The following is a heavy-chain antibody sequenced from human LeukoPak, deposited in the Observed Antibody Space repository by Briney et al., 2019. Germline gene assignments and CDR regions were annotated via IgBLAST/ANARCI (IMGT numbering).Heavy chain of an antibody. CDR3: ARFYYYDSSGYYYGMDV. Sequence: GASVKVSCKASGYTFTSYDISWVRQATGQGLEWMGWMNPNSGNTGYAQKFQGRVTMTRNTSISTAYMELSSLRSEDTAVYYCARFYYYDSSGYYYGMDVWGQGTTVTVSS. J-gene: IGHJ6*02. CDR1: GYTFTSYD. CDR2: MNPNSGNT. D-gene: IGHD3-22*01. V-gene: IGHV1-8*01.